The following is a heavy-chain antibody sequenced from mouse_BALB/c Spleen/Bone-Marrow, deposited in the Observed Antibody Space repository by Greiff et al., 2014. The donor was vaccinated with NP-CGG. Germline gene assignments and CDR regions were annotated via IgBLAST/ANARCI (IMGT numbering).Heavy chain of an antibody. J-gene: IGHJ4*01. D-gene: IGHD2-1*01. Sequence: VQLQQSGPELVKPGASVKMSCKASGYTFTDYVISWVKQRTGQGLEWIGEIYPGSGSTYYNEKFKGKATLTADKYSNTAYMQLSNLTSEDSAVYFCARRELRMGNYYAMDYWGQGTSVTVSS. V-gene: IGHV1-77*01. CDR1: GYTFTDYV. CDR2: IYPGSGST. CDR3: ARRELRMGNYYAMDY.